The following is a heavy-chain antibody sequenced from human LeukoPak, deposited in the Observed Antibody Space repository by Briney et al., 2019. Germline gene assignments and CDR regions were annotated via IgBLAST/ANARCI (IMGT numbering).Heavy chain of an antibody. CDR2: ISSSGSTI. CDR3: AKGEGYYYDSSGYYSSFDY. CDR1: GFTFSDYY. D-gene: IGHD3-22*01. V-gene: IGHV3-11*01. Sequence: PGGSLRLSCAASGFTFSDYYMSWIRQAPGKGLEWVSYISSSGSTIYYADSVTGRFTISRDNSKNTLYLQMNSLRVEDTAVYYCAKGEGYYYDSSGYYSSFDYWGQGTLVTVSS. J-gene: IGHJ4*02.